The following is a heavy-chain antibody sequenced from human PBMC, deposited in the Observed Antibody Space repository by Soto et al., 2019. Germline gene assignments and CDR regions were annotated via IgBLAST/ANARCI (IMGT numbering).Heavy chain of an antibody. CDR1: SGSLSGYY. J-gene: IGHJ4*02. Sequence: SETLSLTCSLYSGSLSGYYWSWIHQPPGKGLEWIGEISPSGTTNYSPSLKSRVSISVDTSKNQFSLNLTSLTAADTAVYYCARAPKVSGSAQTRPDFWGQGSLVTVSS. D-gene: IGHD6-6*01. CDR3: ARAPKVSGSAQTRPDF. V-gene: IGHV4-34*01. CDR2: ISPSGTT.